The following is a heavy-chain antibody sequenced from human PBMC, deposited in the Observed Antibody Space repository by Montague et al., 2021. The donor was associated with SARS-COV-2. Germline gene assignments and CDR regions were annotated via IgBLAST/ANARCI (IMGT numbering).Heavy chain of an antibody. CDR3: ARTTWLRGYFDL. Sequence: TLSLTCTVSGGSIRSENYYWSWIRQHPGKGLEWIGYIHYSGSTDYNPSLNSRVSISVDTSKNQFSLKLRSVTAADTAVYYCARTTWLRGYFDLWGRGTLVTVSS. V-gene: IGHV4-31*03. CDR1: GGSIRSENYY. CDR2: IHYSGST. D-gene: IGHD5-12*01. J-gene: IGHJ2*01.